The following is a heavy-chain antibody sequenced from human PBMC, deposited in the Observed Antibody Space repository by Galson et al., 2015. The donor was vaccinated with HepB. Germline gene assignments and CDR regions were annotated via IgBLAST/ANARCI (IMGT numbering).Heavy chain of an antibody. V-gene: IGHV3-7*03. D-gene: IGHD2-8*01. CDR1: GFTFSSYW. CDR3: ARDIVLMVYENWFDP. Sequence: SLRLSCAASGFTFSSYWMSWVRQAPGKGLEWVASIKQDGSEKYYVDSVKGRFTISRDNAKNSLYLQMNSLRAEDTAVYYCARDIVLMVYENWFDPWGQGTLVTVSS. CDR2: IKQDGSEK. J-gene: IGHJ5*02.